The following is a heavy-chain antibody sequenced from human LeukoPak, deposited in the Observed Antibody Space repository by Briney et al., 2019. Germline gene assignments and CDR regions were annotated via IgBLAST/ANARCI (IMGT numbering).Heavy chain of an antibody. J-gene: IGHJ6*04. CDR1: GGSVSSGSYY. CDR3: ARDKDIVVVPAAMTWDYYYGMDV. D-gene: IGHD2-2*01. Sequence: SETLSLTCTVSGGSVSSGSYYWSWIRQPPGKGLEWIGYIYYSGSTNYNPSLKGRVTISVDTSKNQFSLKLSSVTAADTAVYYCARDKDIVVVPAAMTWDYYYGMDVWGKGTTVTVSS. CDR2: IYYSGST. V-gene: IGHV4-61*01.